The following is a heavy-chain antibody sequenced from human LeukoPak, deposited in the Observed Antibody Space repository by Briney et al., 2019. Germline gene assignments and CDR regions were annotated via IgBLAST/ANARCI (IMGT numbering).Heavy chain of an antibody. CDR1: GFTFSTYS. D-gene: IGHD6-19*01. V-gene: IGHV3-23*05. CDR3: AKDIVPDSGWDLDY. CDR2: IYNSGTKI. J-gene: IGHJ4*02. Sequence: GGSLRLSCAASGFTFSTYSMTWVRQRPGKGLEWVSGIYNSGTKIFYADSVKGRFTISRDNSNNMLYLQMNSLRAEDSAVYYCAKDIVPDSGWDLDYWGREPWSPSPQ.